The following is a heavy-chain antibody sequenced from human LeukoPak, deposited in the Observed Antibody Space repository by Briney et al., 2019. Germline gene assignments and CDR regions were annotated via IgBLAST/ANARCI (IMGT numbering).Heavy chain of an antibody. J-gene: IGHJ4*02. CDR1: GYTFTSYY. Sequence: ASVKVSCKASGYTFTSYYMHWVRQAPGQGLEWMRIINPSGGSTSYAQKFQGRVTMTRGTSTSTVYMELSSLRSEDTAVYYCARAHRDYYYDSSGYYVDYWGQGTLVTVSS. D-gene: IGHD3-22*01. V-gene: IGHV1-46*01. CDR3: ARAHRDYYYDSSGYYVDY. CDR2: INPSGGST.